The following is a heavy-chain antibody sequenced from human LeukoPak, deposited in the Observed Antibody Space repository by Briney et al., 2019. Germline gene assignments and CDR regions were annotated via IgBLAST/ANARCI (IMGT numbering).Heavy chain of an antibody. CDR2: ISGNGGST. CDR3: AKDSVVVPAGLDYMDV. Sequence: QPGGSLRLSCVASGFTFNSYAMSWVRQAPGKGLEWVSAISGNGGSTYYADSVKGRFTISRDNSKNTLYLQMNSLRAEDTAVYYCAKDSVVVPAGLDYMDVWGKGTTVTVSS. J-gene: IGHJ6*03. CDR1: GFTFNSYA. D-gene: IGHD2-2*01. V-gene: IGHV3-23*01.